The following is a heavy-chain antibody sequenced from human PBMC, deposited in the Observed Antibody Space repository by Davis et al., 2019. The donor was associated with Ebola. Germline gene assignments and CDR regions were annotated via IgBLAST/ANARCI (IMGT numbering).Heavy chain of an antibody. J-gene: IGHJ6*03. CDR3: ARGTRVMDV. CDR1: GYTFTSYD. CDR2: MNPASGQI. Sequence: AASVKVSCKASGYTFTSYDINWVRQAAGQGPEWMGWMNPASGQIGYAQKFQGRVTMTRNTSISTAYMELSSLRSEDTAVYYCARGTRVMDVWGKGTAVTVSS. V-gene: IGHV1-8*01.